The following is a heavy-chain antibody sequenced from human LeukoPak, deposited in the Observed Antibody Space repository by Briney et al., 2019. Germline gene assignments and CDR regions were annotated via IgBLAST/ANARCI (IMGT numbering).Heavy chain of an antibody. CDR3: ARDIRSHNGPGGYYYYSMDV. J-gene: IGHJ6*03. CDR1: GDSMSDSY. V-gene: IGHV4-4*07. CDR2: IYASGST. D-gene: IGHD2-8*01. Sequence: SETLSLTCTVSGDSMSDSYWSWIRQPAGKGLEWIGRIYASGSTNYNPSLKSRVTLSVDTSSSQFSLTLSSVTAADTAVYHCARDIRSHNGPGGYYYYSMDVWGKGTTVTVSS.